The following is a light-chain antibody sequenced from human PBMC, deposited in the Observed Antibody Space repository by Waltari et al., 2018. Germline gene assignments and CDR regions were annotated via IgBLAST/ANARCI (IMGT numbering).Light chain of an antibody. CDR1: SSDVGGYTY. Sequence: QSALTQPRSVSGSPGQSVAISCTGTSSDVGGYTYVSLYQHHPGKAPKLMIYDVGKRPSGVPDRFSGSKSGNTASLTISGLQAEDEAEYYCCSYAGSFTWLFGGGTKLTVL. CDR3: CSYAGSFTWL. CDR2: DVG. J-gene: IGLJ3*02. V-gene: IGLV2-11*01.